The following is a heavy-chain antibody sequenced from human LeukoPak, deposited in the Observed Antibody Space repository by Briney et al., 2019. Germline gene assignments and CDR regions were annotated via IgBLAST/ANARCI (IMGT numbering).Heavy chain of an antibody. CDR1: GGSISSYY. CDR2: IYYSGNT. D-gene: IGHD3-16*01. J-gene: IGHJ6*03. Sequence: SETLSLTCTVSGGSISSYYWSWIRQPPGKGLEWIGYIYYSGNTNYNPSLKSRVTISVDTSKNQFSLRLSSVTAADTAVYYCARALGYYYMDVWGKGTTVTISS. CDR3: ARALGYYYMDV. V-gene: IGHV4-59*01.